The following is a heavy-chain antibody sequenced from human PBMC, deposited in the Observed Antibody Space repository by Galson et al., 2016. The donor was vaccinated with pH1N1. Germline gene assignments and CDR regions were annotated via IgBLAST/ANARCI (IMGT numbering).Heavy chain of an antibody. CDR3: ARDSEYSGHEGFH. CDR2: ILYDGTNE. Sequence: SLRLPCAASGFTFTSYAMHWVRQAPGKGLEWVAVILYDGTNEYYADSVEGRFTISRDKTQSTVYLQMNSLRTEDTAVYYCARDSEYSGHEGFHWAQGTLVIVSS. J-gene: IGHJ4*02. V-gene: IGHV3-30*04. CDR1: GFTFTSYA. D-gene: IGHD5-12*01.